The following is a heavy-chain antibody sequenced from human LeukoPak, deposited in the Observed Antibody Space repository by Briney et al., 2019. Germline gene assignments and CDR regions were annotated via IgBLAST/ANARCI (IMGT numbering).Heavy chain of an antibody. CDR2: INHSGST. D-gene: IGHD5-24*01. V-gene: IGHV4-34*01. CDR1: GGSFSGYY. CDR3: ARGKREMATITRESSFGGMDV. J-gene: IGHJ6*02. Sequence: SETLSLTCAVYGGSFSGYYWSWIRQPPGKGLEWIGEINHSGSTNYNPSHKSRVTISVDTSKNQFSLKLSSVTAADTAVYYCARGKREMATITRESSFGGMDVWGQGTTVTVSS.